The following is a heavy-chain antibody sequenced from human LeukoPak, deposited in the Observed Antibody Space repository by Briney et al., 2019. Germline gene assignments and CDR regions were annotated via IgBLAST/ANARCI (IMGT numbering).Heavy chain of an antibody. Sequence: GGSLRLSCAASGFTFSSYAMSWVRQAPGKGLEWVSAISGSGGSTYYADSVKGRFTISRDNSKNTLYLQMNSLRAEDTAVYYCAKEGGILWFGEYPFDYWGQGTLVTVSS. J-gene: IGHJ4*02. V-gene: IGHV3-23*01. CDR1: GFTFSSYA. D-gene: IGHD3-10*01. CDR3: AKEGGILWFGEYPFDY. CDR2: ISGSGGST.